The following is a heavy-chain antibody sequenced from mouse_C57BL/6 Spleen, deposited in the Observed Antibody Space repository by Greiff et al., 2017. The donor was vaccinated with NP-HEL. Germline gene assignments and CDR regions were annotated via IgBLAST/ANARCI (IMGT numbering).Heavy chain of an antibody. Sequence: QVQLQQPGTELVKPGASVKLSCKASGYTFTSYWMHWVKQRPGQGLEWIGNINPSNGGTNYNEKFKSKATLTVDKSSGTAYMQLSSLTSEDSAVYYCARVGFYSNYVAGFAYWGQGTLVTVSA. V-gene: IGHV1-53*01. CDR1: GYTFTSYW. CDR2: INPSNGGT. D-gene: IGHD2-5*01. J-gene: IGHJ3*01. CDR3: ARVGFYSNYVAGFAY.